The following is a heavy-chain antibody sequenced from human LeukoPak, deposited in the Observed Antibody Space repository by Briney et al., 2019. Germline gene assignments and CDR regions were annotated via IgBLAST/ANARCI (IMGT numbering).Heavy chain of an antibody. D-gene: IGHD3-3*01. V-gene: IGHV1-18*01. J-gene: IGHJ6*02. CDR3: AIGANDFWSGYYTDYYYYGMDV. CDR1: GYTFTIYG. Sequence: ASVTVSCKASGYTFTIYGISWVRQAPGQGREWMGWISAYNGNTNYAQKLQGRVTMTTDTSTSTAYMELRSLRSDDTAVYYCAIGANDFWSGYYTDYYYYGMDVWGQGTTVTVSS. CDR2: ISAYNGNT.